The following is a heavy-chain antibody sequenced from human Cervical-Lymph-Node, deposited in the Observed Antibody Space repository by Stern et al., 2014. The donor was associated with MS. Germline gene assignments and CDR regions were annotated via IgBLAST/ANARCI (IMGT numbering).Heavy chain of an antibody. J-gene: IGHJ6*02. D-gene: IGHD4-23*01. V-gene: IGHV1-46*01. Sequence: QVQLVQSGAEVRKPGASVKVSCKASGYTFTSNYIHWVRQAPGQGLEWMGIINPSGGSTGYARRFQDRVTMTRDTSTTTVYMELSSLRSEDTAVYYCARGDHGGNEWIDYNYSMDVWGQGTTVSVSS. CDR3: ARGDHGGNEWIDYNYSMDV. CDR2: INPSGGST. CDR1: GYTFTSNY.